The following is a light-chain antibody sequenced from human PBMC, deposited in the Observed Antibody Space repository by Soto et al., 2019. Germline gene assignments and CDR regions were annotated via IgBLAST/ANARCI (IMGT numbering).Light chain of an antibody. V-gene: IGKV3-11*01. CDR3: QQRSHWPPNVT. CDR1: QSIGSSF. CDR2: DAS. J-gene: IGKJ4*01. Sequence: EIVLTQSPGTLSLSPGESATLPCRASQSIGSSFLAWYQQKPGQARMLLIYDASNRTTGIPARFSGSGSGTDFTLTISSLEPEDFAVYYCQQRSHWPPNVTFGGGTKVEIK.